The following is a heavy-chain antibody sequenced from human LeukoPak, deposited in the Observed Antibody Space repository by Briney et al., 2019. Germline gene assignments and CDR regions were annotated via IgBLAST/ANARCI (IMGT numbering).Heavy chain of an antibody. CDR3: ARQGGRYYYDSSGYLNWFDP. V-gene: IGHV5-51*01. CDR2: IYPGDSDT. CDR1: GYSFTSYW. J-gene: IGHJ5*02. Sequence: HGESLKISCKGSGYSFTSYWIGWVRQMPGKGLEWMGIIYPGDSDTRYSPSFQGQVTISADKSISTAYLQWSSLKASDTAMYYCARQGGRYYYDSSGYLNWFDPWGQGTLVTVSS. D-gene: IGHD3-22*01.